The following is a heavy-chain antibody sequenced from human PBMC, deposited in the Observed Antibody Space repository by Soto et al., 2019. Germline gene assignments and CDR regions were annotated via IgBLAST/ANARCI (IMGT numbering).Heavy chain of an antibody. CDR1: GFTFSSYG. J-gene: IGHJ4*02. CDR2: ISYDGVNK. Sequence: QVQLVESGGGVVQPGRSLRLSCAASGFTFSSYGIHWVRQAPGKGLEWVALISYDGVNKDYADSVKGRFTVSRDNSKNTLYVQMNSLRPEDTAVYYCARGYGGNNYYFDYWGQGTLVTVSS. CDR3: ARGYGGNNYYFDY. D-gene: IGHD4-17*01. V-gene: IGHV3-30-3*01.